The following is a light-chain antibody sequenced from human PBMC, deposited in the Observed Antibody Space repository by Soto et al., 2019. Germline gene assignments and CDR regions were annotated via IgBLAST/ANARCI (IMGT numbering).Light chain of an antibody. Sequence: EIVLTQSPGTLSLSPGERATLSCRASQSINNRYLAWDQQKPGQAPRLLIYAASSRATGIPDRFSGSGSGTDFTLTISRLEPEDFAVYYCKQFGSSPGFTFGPGTKVDIK. J-gene: IGKJ3*01. CDR3: KQFGSSPGFT. CDR1: QSINNRY. CDR2: AAS. V-gene: IGKV3-20*01.